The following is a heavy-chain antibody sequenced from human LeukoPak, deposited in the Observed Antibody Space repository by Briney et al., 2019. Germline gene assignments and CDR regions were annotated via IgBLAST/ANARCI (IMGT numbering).Heavy chain of an antibody. CDR2: INPNGGDT. V-gene: IGHV1-2*06. CDR1: GYTFTDYH. D-gene: IGHD1-1*01. CDR3: ARGSNWKENWFDP. J-gene: IGHJ5*02. Sequence: ASVKVSCKASGYTFTDYHMHWVRQAPGQGLEWMGRINPNGGDTNYAQKFQGRVTMTRDTSITTAYMELSGLRSGDTAVYYCARGSNWKENWFDPWGQGTLAIVSS.